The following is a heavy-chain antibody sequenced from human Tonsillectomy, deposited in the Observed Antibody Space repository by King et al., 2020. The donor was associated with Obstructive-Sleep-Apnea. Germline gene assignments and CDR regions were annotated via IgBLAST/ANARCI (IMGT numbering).Heavy chain of an antibody. V-gene: IGHV3-30*04. J-gene: IGHJ6*02. D-gene: IGHD4-17*01. CDR1: GFTFRSYA. CDR2: ISYDVDNK. CDR3: AREFNDYEDFYGLDV. Sequence: VQLVESGGGVVQPGRSLRLSCATSGFTFRSYAMHWVRQAPGKGLEWVAVISYDVDNKHYADSVKGRFTISRDNSKNMLYLQMNSLRAEDTAVYYCAREFNDYEDFYGLDVWGQGTTVTVSS.